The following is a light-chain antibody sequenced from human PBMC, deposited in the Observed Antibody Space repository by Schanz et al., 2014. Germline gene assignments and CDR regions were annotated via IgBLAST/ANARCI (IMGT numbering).Light chain of an antibody. CDR1: QSVSSF. V-gene: IGKV3-11*01. J-gene: IGKJ3*01. Sequence: EIVLTQSPATLSLSPGERATLSCRASQSVSSFLAWYQQKPGQAPRLLIYGASTRATGIPARFSGSGSGTDFTLTISRLEPEDFAVYYCQQRYNWPRAFGPGTKVDIK. CDR2: GAS. CDR3: QQRYNWPRA.